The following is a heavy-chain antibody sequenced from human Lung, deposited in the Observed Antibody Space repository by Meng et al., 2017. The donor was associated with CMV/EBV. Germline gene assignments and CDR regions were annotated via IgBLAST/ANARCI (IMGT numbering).Heavy chain of an antibody. CDR2: ISCSGGRT. J-gene: IGHJ3*02. D-gene: IGHD2-2*01. V-gene: IGHV3-23*01. Sequence: ESXKISXAASGFTFSSYAMSWVRQAPGKGLEWVSAISCSGGRTYYADSVKGRFTISRDNSQNTLYLQMNSLRAEDTAVYYFAKAHWGCSGTSCYLDAFGIWGQGXMVTVSS. CDR1: GFTFSSYA. CDR3: AKAHWGCSGTSCYLDAFGI.